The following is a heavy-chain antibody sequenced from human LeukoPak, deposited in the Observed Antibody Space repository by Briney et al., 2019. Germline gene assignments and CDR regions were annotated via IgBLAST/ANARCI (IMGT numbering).Heavy chain of an antibody. Sequence: ASVKVSCKASGGSFSSYDISWVRQAPGQGLEWMGGIIPIFGTANYAQKFQGRVTITADKSTSTAYMELSSLRSEDTAVYYCASAYSSSWSHYYYYYMDVWGKGTTVTVSS. J-gene: IGHJ6*03. CDR2: IIPIFGTA. V-gene: IGHV1-69*06. CDR1: GGSFSSYD. D-gene: IGHD6-13*01. CDR3: ASAYSSSWSHYYYYYMDV.